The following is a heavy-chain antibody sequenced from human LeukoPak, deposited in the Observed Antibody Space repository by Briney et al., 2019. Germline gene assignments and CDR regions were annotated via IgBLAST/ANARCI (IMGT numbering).Heavy chain of an antibody. Sequence: GGSLRLPCAASGFTFSSYWMSWVRQAPGKGLEWVANIKQDGSEKYYVDSVKGRFTIPRDNSKNTLYLQMNSLRAEDTAVYYCAREEYDILTGYRDYYFDYWGQGTLVTVSS. D-gene: IGHD3-9*01. CDR1: GFTFSSYW. CDR2: IKQDGSEK. J-gene: IGHJ4*02. V-gene: IGHV3-7*01. CDR3: AREEYDILTGYRDYYFDY.